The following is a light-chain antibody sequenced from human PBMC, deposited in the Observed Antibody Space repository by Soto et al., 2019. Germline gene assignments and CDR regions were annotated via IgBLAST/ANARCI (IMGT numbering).Light chain of an antibody. CDR2: NNN. CDR3: AAWDDRVSGYV. J-gene: IGLJ1*01. CDR1: SSNIGSSY. V-gene: IGLV1-47*02. Sequence: QSVLTQPPSTSGTPGQRVTIPCSGSSSNIGSSYVFWFQHLPGTAPKLLMYNNNQRPSGVPDRVSASKSGTSASLAISGLRSEDEADYYCAAWDDRVSGYVFGTGTKVTVL.